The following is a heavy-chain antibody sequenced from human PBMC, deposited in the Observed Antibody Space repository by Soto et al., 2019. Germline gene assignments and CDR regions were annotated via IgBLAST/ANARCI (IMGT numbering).Heavy chain of an antibody. Sequence: GGSLRLSCAVSGFTVNDNYLNWVRQAAGKGLEWVSVIYTSGITYYADSVKGRFTISRDNSKNTVYLQMDSLRDEDTAVYYCTRGTVHYTDTTGYFLYDYWGQGTLVTVSS. CDR1: GFTVNDNY. CDR3: TRGTVHYTDTTGYFLYDY. D-gene: IGHD3-22*01. J-gene: IGHJ4*02. V-gene: IGHV3-53*01. CDR2: IYTSGIT.